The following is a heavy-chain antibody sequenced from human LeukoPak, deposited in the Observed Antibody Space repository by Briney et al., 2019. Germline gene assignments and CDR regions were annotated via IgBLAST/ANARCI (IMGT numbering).Heavy chain of an antibody. D-gene: IGHD3-22*01. V-gene: IGHV3-21*01. CDR2: ISSSSRCI. CDR1: GFTFSTYS. Sequence: GGSLRLSCAASGFTFSTYSMNWVSQAPGKGLEWVSSISSSSRCINYADSVKGRFTISRDNSKNTLYLQMNSLRAEDTAVYYCARDGLYYYDSSGYYPDYWGQGTLVTVSS. CDR3: ARDGLYYYDSSGYYPDY. J-gene: IGHJ4*02.